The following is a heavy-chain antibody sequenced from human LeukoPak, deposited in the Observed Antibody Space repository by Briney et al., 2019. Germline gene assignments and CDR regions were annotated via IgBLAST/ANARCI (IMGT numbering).Heavy chain of an antibody. CDR3: ARGSVYYDSSGYYLDYFDY. V-gene: IGHV1-2*06. J-gene: IGHJ4*02. CDR2: INPNSGGT. CDR1: GYTFTGYY. D-gene: IGHD3-22*01. Sequence: ASVKVSCKASGYTFTGYYMHWVRQAPGQGLEWMGRINPNSGGTNYAQKFQGRVTMTRDTSISTAYMEPSRLRSDDTAVYYCARGSVYYDSSGYYLDYFDYWGQGTLVTVSS.